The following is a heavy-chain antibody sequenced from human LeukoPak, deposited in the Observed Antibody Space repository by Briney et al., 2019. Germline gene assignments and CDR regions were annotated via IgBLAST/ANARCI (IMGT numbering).Heavy chain of an antibody. CDR1: GVSITSSTYS. CDR2: IYYSVST. J-gene: IGHJ1*01. D-gene: IGHD3-10*01. Sequence: KPSETMSCTCSVSGVSITSSTYSWGWIRQPPGKGLEWIGTIYYSVSTSYDPSLKSPVTISVDTSKNHFSLKLSSVTAADTALYYCARLEGYMVRPGQLPPLGYWGQGTLDTVSS. V-gene: IGHV4-39*02. CDR3: ARLEGYMVRPGQLPPLGY.